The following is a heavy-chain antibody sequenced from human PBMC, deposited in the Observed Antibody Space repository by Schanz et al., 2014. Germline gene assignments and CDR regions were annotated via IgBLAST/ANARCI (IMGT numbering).Heavy chain of an antibody. J-gene: IGHJ4*02. CDR2: IYSGGST. Sequence: EVQLLESGGGLVQPGGSLRLSCAASGFTFSYSSLNWVRQAPGKGLEWVSVIYSGGSTYYADSVKGRFTISRDNSKNTLYLQMNSLRAEDTAVYYCARDKYDYGAPRNSDSWGQGTLVTVSS. D-gene: IGHD4-17*01. CDR1: GFTFSYSS. V-gene: IGHV3-66*01. CDR3: ARDKYDYGAPRNSDS.